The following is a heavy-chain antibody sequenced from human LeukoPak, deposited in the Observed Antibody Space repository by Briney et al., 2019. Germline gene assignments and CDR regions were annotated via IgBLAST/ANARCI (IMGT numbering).Heavy chain of an antibody. CDR2: IYYSGKT. V-gene: IGHV4-39*01. Sequence: SETLSLTCTVSGGSISIARDAYFWAWIRQPPGKGLEWIGNIYYSGKTNYSPSLKSRVTMSVDPSKNQFSLSLASVTAADTAVYFCARTHRHTGTDYWGQGTLVIVSS. CDR1: GGSISIARDAYF. J-gene: IGHJ4*02. CDR3: ARTHRHTGTDY. D-gene: IGHD7-27*01.